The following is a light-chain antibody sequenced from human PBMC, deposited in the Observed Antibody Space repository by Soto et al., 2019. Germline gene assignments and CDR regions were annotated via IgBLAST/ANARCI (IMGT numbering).Light chain of an antibody. CDR3: QQFGSSWA. CDR2: AAS. V-gene: IGKV3-20*01. CDR1: QSVSSSD. Sequence: EIVLTQSPGTLSLSPGERATLSCRASQSVSSSDLGWYQQKPGQAPRLLIYAASSRATGIPDRFSGSGSGTDFTLTISRLEPEDFAVYYCQQFGSSWAFGQGTKVDIK. J-gene: IGKJ1*01.